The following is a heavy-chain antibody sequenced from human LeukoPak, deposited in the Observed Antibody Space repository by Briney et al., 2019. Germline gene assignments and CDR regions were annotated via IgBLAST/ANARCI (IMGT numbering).Heavy chain of an antibody. CDR3: ARGAARMVEMGTMISFEY. V-gene: IGHV3-23*01. CDR1: GFTFSSYG. J-gene: IGHJ4*02. D-gene: IGHD5-24*01. CDR2: ISGSGGST. Sequence: GGTLRLSCAASGFTFSSYGMSWVRQAPGKGLEWVSAISGSGGSTYYADSVKGRFTISRVNSQKTLYLQMNSLRAEDAAVYYCARGAARMVEMGTMISFEYWGQGTLVTVSS.